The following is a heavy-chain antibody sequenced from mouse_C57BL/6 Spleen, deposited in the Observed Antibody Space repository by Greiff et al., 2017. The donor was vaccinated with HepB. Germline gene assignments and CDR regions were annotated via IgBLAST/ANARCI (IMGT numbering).Heavy chain of an antibody. CDR2: IDPSDSYT. CDR3: ARWTDWEEIDY. CDR1: GYTFTSYW. Sequence: QVQLQQPGAELVMPGASVKLSCKASGYTFTSYWMHWVKQRPGQGLEWIGEIDPSDSYTNYNQKFKGKSTLTVDKSSSTAYMQLSSLTSEDSAVYYCARWTDWEEIDYWGQGTTLTVSS. J-gene: IGHJ2*01. V-gene: IGHV1-69*01. D-gene: IGHD4-1*01.